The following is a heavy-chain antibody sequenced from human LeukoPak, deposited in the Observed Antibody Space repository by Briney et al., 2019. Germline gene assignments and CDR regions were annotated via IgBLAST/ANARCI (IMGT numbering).Heavy chain of an antibody. CDR1: GFTFSSYW. J-gene: IGHJ4*02. V-gene: IGHV3-74*01. Sequence: QPGGSLRLSCAASGFTFSSYWMHWVRQAPGKGPLWVSHINGDGSTTNYADSVKGRFTISRDNAKNTLYLQMNSLRAEDTAVYYCAEAASVRGVSYWGQGTLVTVSS. CDR2: INGDGSTT. D-gene: IGHD3-10*01. CDR3: AEAASVRGVSY.